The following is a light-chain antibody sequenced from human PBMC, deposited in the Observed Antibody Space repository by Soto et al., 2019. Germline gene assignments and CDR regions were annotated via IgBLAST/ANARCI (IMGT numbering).Light chain of an antibody. CDR1: QSISRY. CDR3: QQSYSTPPN. Sequence: DIQMTQSPSSLSASVGDTVTITCRASQSISRYLNWYQQKPGKAPNLLIYGATSLQSGVPSRFSGSGSATDFTLTISSLQPEDFATYYCQQSYSTPPNFGGGTKVDIK. CDR2: GAT. J-gene: IGKJ4*01. V-gene: IGKV1-39*01.